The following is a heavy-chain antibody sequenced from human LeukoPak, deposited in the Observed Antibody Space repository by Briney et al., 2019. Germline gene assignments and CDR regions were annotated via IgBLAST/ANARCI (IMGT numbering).Heavy chain of an antibody. CDR2: IIPIFGTA. J-gene: IGHJ4*02. CDR1: GGTFSSYA. D-gene: IGHD5-24*01. V-gene: IGHV1-69*13. Sequence: ASVKVSCKASGGTFSSYAISWVRQAPGQGLEWMGGIIPIFGTANYAQKFQGRVTITADESTSTAYMELSSLRSEDTAVYYCARDPGSSRDGYPDYWGQGTLVTVSS. CDR3: ARDPGSSRDGYPDY.